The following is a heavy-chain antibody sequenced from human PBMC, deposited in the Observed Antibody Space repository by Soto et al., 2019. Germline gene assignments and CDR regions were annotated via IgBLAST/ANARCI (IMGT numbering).Heavy chain of an antibody. Sequence: EVHLLEHGGGLVQPGGSLRISCKASGFTFSSYAMRWVRQAPGKGLEWVSSINVVGGATNFADSVKGRFTISRDDSKNTLYLQMNSLRAEDTAVYYCAKNYYFDCWGQGTRVTVSA. CDR3: AKNYYFDC. J-gene: IGHJ4*02. V-gene: IGHV3-23*01. CDR1: GFTFSSYA. CDR2: INVVGGAT.